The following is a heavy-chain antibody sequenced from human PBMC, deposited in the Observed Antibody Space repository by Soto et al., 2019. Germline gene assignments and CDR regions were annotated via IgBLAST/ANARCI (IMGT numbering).Heavy chain of an antibody. J-gene: IGHJ3*02. CDR3: ARHLAYCGGDCYDAFDI. V-gene: IGHV3-30-3*01. CDR2: ISYDGSNE. CDR1: EFTFRSYA. Sequence: QVQLVESGGGVVQPGRSLRLSCAASEFTFRSYAMHWVRQAAGKGLEWVAVISYDGSNEYYADSVKGRFTIFRDNSKNTLYLQMSSLRDEDTAVYYCARHLAYCGGDCYDAFDIWGRGTMVTVSS. D-gene: IGHD2-21*02.